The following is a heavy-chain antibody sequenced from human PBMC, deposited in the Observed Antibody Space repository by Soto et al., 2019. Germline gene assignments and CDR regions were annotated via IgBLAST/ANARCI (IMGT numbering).Heavy chain of an antibody. CDR1: GFTFSSYG. D-gene: IGHD6-13*01. V-gene: IGHV3-30*18. CDR3: AKDLVRGIAAAGPPYYYYGMDV. CDR2: ISYDGSNK. Sequence: GGSLRLSCAASGFTFSSYGMHWVRQAPGKGLEWVAVISYDGSNKYYADSVKGRFTISRDNSKNTLCLQMNSLRAEDTAVYYCAKDLVRGIAAAGPPYYYYGMDVWGQGTTVTVSS. J-gene: IGHJ6*02.